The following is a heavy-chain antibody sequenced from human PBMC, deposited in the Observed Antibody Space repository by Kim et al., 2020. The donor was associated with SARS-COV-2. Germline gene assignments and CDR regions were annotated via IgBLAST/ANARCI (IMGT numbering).Heavy chain of an antibody. CDR2: IYYSGST. CDR1: GGSISSGGYY. CDR3: AREAPITMVRGSSYYYYGMDV. Sequence: SETLSLTCTVSGGSISSGGYYWSWIRQHPGKGLEWIGYIYYSGSTYYNPSLKSRVTISVDTSKNQFSLKLSSVTAADTAVYYCAREAPITMVRGSSYYYYGMDVWGQGTTVTVSS. J-gene: IGHJ6*02. D-gene: IGHD3-10*01. V-gene: IGHV4-31*03.